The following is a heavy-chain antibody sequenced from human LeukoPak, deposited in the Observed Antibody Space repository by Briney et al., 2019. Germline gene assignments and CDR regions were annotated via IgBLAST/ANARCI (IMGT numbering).Heavy chain of an antibody. V-gene: IGHV4-39*01. J-gene: IGHJ4*02. CDR2: MYYSGTT. CDR3: ARHAVSGTYWPPFDY. CDR1: GDSISSSFY. Sequence: SETLSFTCTVSGDSISSSFYWGRIRQPPGKGLEWVGSMYYSGTTYYNPSFESRVTISVAPSKNQFSLRLTSVTAAYASIYHCARHAVSGTYWPPFDYWGQGSLVTVSS. D-gene: IGHD3-10*01.